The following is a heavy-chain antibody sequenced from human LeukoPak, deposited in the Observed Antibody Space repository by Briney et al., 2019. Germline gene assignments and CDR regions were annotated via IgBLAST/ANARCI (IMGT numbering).Heavy chain of an antibody. CDR1: GFTFSSYG. Sequence: PGRSLRLSCAASGFTFSSYGMHWVRQAPGKGLEWVAVISYDGSNKYYADSVKGRFTISRDNSKNTLYLQMNSLRAEDTAVYYCAKDLPGALYYWGQGTLVTVSS. CDR3: AKDLPGALYY. D-gene: IGHD3-10*01. V-gene: IGHV3-30*18. J-gene: IGHJ4*02. CDR2: ISYDGSNK.